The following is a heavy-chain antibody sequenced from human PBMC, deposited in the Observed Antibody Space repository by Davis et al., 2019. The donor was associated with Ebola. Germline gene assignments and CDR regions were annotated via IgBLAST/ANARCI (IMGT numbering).Heavy chain of an antibody. CDR2: IWYDGSNK. Sequence: GESLKISCAASGFTFTSYCMHWVRQAPGKGLEWVAVIWYDGSNKYYTASVKGRFTISRDNSKNTLYLQMNSLRAEDTAVYYCARDRNSGWYDYYYAMDVWGQGTTVTVS. J-gene: IGHJ6*02. D-gene: IGHD6-19*01. CDR1: GFTFTSYC. V-gene: IGHV3-33*01. CDR3: ARDRNSGWYDYYYAMDV.